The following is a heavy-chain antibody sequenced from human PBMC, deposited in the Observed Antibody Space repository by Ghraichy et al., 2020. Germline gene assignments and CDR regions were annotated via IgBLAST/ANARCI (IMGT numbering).Heavy chain of an antibody. CDR3: ARHENIVVVTAARAFDI. D-gene: IGHD2-21*02. CDR1: GGSLSSSSYF. Sequence: SETLSLTCTVSGGSLSSSSYFWGWIRQPPGKGLEWIGSIYYYGNTYYNPSLKSRVTISVDTSKNQFSLKLSSVTAADTAVYYCARHENIVVVTAARAFDIWGQGTMVTVSS. CDR2: IYYYGNT. V-gene: IGHV4-39*01. J-gene: IGHJ3*02.